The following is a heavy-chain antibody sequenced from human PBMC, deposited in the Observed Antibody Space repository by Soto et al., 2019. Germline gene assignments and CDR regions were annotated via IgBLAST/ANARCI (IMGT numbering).Heavy chain of an antibody. CDR2: INPSGGST. D-gene: IGHD3-22*01. J-gene: IGHJ4*02. CDR1: GYTFTSYY. CDR3: ARGVYYDSSGYPYYFDY. V-gene: IGHV1-46*01. Sequence: ASVSVSCKASGYTFTSYYMHWVRQAPGQGLEWMGIINPSGGSTSYAQKFQGRVSMTRDTSTSTVYMELSSLRSEDTAVYYCARGVYYDSSGYPYYFDYWGQGTLVTVSS.